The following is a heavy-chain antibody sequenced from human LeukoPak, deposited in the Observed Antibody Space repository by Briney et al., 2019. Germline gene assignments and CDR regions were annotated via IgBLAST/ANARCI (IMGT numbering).Heavy chain of an antibody. CDR1: GGSFSGYY. D-gene: IGHD1-7*01. J-gene: IGHJ4*02. CDR2: INHSGST. Sequence: SETLSLTCVVYGGSFSGYYWSWIRQPPGKGLEWIGEINHSGSTNYNPSLKSRVTISVDTSKNQFSLKLSSVTAADTAVYHCARGGFPVATTGTTYFKFDYWGQGTLVTVSS. CDR3: ARGGFPVATTGTTYFKFDY. V-gene: IGHV4-34*01.